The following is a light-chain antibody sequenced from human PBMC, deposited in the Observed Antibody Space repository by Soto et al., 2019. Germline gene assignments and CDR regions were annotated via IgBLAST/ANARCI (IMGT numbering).Light chain of an antibody. CDR3: QQYNTYST. CDR1: QDINKN. CDR2: DAS. V-gene: IGKV1-16*01. Sequence: IQMTQSPSSLSASVGDRVTIHCQASQDINKNLIWYQQKPGKAPNPLIYDASSLKSGVPARFSGSGSGTDFTLTISCLQPEDFASYYCQQYNTYSTFGQGTRLEIK. J-gene: IGKJ5*01.